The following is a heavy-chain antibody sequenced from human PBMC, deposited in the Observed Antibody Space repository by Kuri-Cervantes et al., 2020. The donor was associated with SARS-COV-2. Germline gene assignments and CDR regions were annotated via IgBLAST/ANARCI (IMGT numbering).Heavy chain of an antibody. CDR3: AKGVRGDMDAFDI. CDR2: MYFNGRT. V-gene: IGHV4-59*01. CDR1: GGSISSYY. D-gene: IGHD2-15*01. J-gene: IGHJ3*02. Sequence: SETLSLTCTVSGGSISSYYWSWIRQPPGKGLEWIGCMYFNGRTNYNPSLKRRVSMSVDTSKSQFSLNLASMSAADTAVYYCAKGVRGDMDAFDIWGLGTMVTVSS.